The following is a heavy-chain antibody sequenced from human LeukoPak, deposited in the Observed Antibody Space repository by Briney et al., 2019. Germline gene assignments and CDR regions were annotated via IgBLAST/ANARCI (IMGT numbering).Heavy chain of an antibody. J-gene: IGHJ5*02. Sequence: SQTLSLTCTVSGGSISSGSYYWSWIRQPAGKGLEWIGRIYTSGSTNYNPSLKSRVTISVDTSKNQFSLKLSSVTAADTAVYYCARDMDSSSWYNWFDPWGQGTLVTVSS. CDR1: GGSISSGSYY. CDR3: ARDMDSSSWYNWFDP. V-gene: IGHV4-61*02. D-gene: IGHD6-13*01. CDR2: IYTSGST.